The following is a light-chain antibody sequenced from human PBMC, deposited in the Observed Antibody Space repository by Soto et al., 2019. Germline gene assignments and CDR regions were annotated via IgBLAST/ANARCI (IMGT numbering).Light chain of an antibody. Sequence: DIVITHTPLARPVTPGDAASISFMSSQVLLDSDDGDTFLDWYLQKPGQSPQLLIYEVSTRVSGVPDRFSGSGSGTDFTLTISGLQSEDSAVYFCQKYNNWPFYFGQGTRLEIK. J-gene: IGKJ5*01. CDR2: EVS. CDR3: QKYNNWPFY. CDR1: QVLLDSDDGDTF. V-gene: IGKV2-40*01.